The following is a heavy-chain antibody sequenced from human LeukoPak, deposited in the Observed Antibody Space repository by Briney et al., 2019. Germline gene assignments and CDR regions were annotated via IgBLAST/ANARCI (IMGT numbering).Heavy chain of an antibody. CDR2: INPNTGST. J-gene: IGHJ4*02. V-gene: IGHV1-46*01. Sequence: ASVKVSCKTSGYTFTSYYMHWVRQAPGQGLEWMGIINPNTGSTSYAQKFQGRVTMTRDMSTSTVYMELSSLRSEDTAVYFCARYGHSPFFDYWGQGTLVIVSS. CDR3: ARYGHSPFFDY. CDR1: GYTFTSYY. D-gene: IGHD4-17*01.